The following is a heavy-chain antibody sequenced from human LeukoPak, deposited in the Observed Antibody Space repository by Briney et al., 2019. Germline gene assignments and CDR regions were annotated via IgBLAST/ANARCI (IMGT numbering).Heavy chain of an antibody. J-gene: IGHJ4*02. CDR2: IRSKANSYAT. Sequence: GGSLRLXCAASGFTFSGSAMHWVRQASGKGLEWVGRIRSKANSYATAYAASVKGRFTISRDDSKNTAYLQMNSLKTEDTAVYYCTRLSIPYYWGQGTLVTVSS. V-gene: IGHV3-73*01. D-gene: IGHD2-21*01. CDR1: GFTFSGSA. CDR3: TRLSIPYY.